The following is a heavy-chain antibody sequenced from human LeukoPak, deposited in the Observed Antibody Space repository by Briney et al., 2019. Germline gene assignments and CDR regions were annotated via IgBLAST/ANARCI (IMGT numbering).Heavy chain of an antibody. Sequence: PSETLSLTCTVSGGSISSYYWSWIRQPPGKGLEWIGYIYYSGSTNYNPSLKSRVTISVDTSKNQFSLRLSSVTAADTAVYYCARRHYYDSSGYYLGFDYWGQGTLVTVSS. CDR2: IYYSGST. CDR1: GGSISSYY. V-gene: IGHV4-59*01. D-gene: IGHD3-22*01. CDR3: ARRHYYDSSGYYLGFDY. J-gene: IGHJ4*02.